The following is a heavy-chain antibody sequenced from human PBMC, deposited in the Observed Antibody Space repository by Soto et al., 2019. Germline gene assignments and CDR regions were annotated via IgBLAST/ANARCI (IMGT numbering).Heavy chain of an antibody. CDR1: GFTFSSYG. CDR3: AKGAFGGRYWDY. Sequence: QVQLVESGGGVVQPGRSLRLSCAASGFTFSSYGMHWVRQAPGKGLEWVAVISYDGSNKYYADSVKGRFTISRDNYKITLNLQVNWVRAEDTARYYGAKGAFGGRYWDYWGQGTLVTVSS. CDR2: ISYDGSNK. D-gene: IGHD3-16*01. V-gene: IGHV3-30*18. J-gene: IGHJ4*02.